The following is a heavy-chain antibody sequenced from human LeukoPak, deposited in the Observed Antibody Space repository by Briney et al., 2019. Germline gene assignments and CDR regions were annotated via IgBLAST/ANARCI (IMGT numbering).Heavy chain of an antibody. V-gene: IGHV4-59*01. CDR2: IYYSGST. Sequence: PSETLSLTCTVSGGSISSYYWSWIRQPPGKGLEWIGYIYYSGSTNYNPSLKSRVTISVDTSKNQFSLKLSSVTAADTAVYYCARVTAAYGAFDIWGQGTMVTVSS. CDR3: ARVTAAYGAFDI. CDR1: GGSISSYY. J-gene: IGHJ3*02. D-gene: IGHD2-8*01.